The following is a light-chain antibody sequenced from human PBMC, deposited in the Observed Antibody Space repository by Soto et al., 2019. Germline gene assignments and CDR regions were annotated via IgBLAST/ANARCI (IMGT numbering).Light chain of an antibody. V-gene: IGKV3-20*01. Sequence: EIVLTQSPGTLSLSPGERVTLSCRASQSLTSSYLAWYQQKPGQAPRLLIYGASSRATGIPDRFSGSGSGTDFTLTISRLEPEDFAVYYCQHYASSPPSYTFGQGTKLEIK. CDR1: QSLTSSY. J-gene: IGKJ2*01. CDR2: GAS. CDR3: QHYASSPPSYT.